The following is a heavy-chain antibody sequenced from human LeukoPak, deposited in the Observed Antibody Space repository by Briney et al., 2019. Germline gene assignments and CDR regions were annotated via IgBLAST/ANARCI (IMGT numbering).Heavy chain of an antibody. CDR3: ARDFRTGYDVPRFDP. CDR1: NGSISNYY. CDR2: ISYSGTT. Sequence: SETLSLTCAVSNGSISNYYWSWIRLTPGKGLEWIGYISYSGTTNYNPSLKSRVTMSVDTSRNQFSLKLSSVTAADTAVYYCARDFRTGYDVPRFDPWGQGTLVTVSS. V-gene: IGHV4-59*01. D-gene: IGHD3/OR15-3a*01. J-gene: IGHJ5*02.